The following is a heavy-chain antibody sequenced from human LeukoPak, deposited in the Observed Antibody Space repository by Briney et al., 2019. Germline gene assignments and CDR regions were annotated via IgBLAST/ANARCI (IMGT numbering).Heavy chain of an antibody. CDR2: ISGDGGST. V-gene: IGHV3-43*02. Sequence: PGGSLRLSCAASGFTFDDYAMHGVRQAPGKGLECVSLISGDGGSTYYADSVKGRFTISRDNSKNSLYLQMNSLRTEDTALYYCATDILFGVVATIGKDYWGQGTLVTVSS. CDR1: GFTFDDYA. CDR3: ATDILFGVVATIGKDY. J-gene: IGHJ4*02. D-gene: IGHD5-12*01.